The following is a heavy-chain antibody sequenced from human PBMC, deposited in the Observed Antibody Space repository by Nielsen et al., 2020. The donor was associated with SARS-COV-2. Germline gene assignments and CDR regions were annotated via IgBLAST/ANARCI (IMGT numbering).Heavy chain of an antibody. Sequence: WIRQPPGKGLEWVGFIRSKAYGGTTEYAASVKGRFTISRDDSKSIACLQMNSLKTEDTAVYYCTRVAYDFWSGSTYYMDVWGKGTTVTVSS. CDR2: IRSKAYGGTT. J-gene: IGHJ6*03. D-gene: IGHD3-3*01. V-gene: IGHV3-49*02. CDR3: TRVAYDFWSGSTYYMDV.